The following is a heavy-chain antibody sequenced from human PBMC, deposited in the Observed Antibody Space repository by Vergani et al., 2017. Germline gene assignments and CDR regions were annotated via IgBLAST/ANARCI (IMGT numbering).Heavy chain of an antibody. CDR3: ARDDYDSSGYLDY. D-gene: IGHD3-22*01. J-gene: IGHJ4*02. CDR2: IIPILGIA. V-gene: IGHV1-69*08. CDR1: GGTFSSYT. Sequence: QVQLVQSGAEVKQPGSSVKVSCKASGGTFSSYTISWVRQAPGQGLEWMGRIIPILGIANYAQKFQGRVTITADKSTSTAYMELSSLRSEDTAVYYCARDDYDSSGYLDYWGQGTLVTVSS.